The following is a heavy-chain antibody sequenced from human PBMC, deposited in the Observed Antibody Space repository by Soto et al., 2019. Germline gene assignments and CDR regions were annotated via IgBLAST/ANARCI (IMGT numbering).Heavy chain of an antibody. V-gene: IGHV1-69*01. CDR3: ARLLSIAAAGTGY. CDR2: IIHSFGTA. CDR1: GGTFSSYA. J-gene: IGHJ4*02. D-gene: IGHD6-13*01. Sequence: QVQLVQSGAEVKKPGSSVKVSCKASGGTFSSYAISWVRQAPGQGLEWMGGIIHSFGTANYAQKFQGRVTITADESTSTADMELSSLRSEDTAVYYCARLLSIAAAGTGYWGQGTLVTVSS.